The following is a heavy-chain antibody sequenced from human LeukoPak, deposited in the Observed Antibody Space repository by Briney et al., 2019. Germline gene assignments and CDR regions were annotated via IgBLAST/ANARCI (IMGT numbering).Heavy chain of an antibody. CDR2: IYTSGST. CDR1: GGSISSYY. D-gene: IGHD3-22*01. J-gene: IGHJ3*02. V-gene: IGHV4-4*07. CDR3: ARGGHYDSSEPDDAFDI. Sequence: SETLSLTCTVSGGSISSYYWSWIRQPAGKGLEWIGRIYTSGSTNYNPSLKSRVTMSVDTSKNQFSLKLSSVTAADTGVYYCARGGHYDSSEPDDAFDIWGQGTMVTVSS.